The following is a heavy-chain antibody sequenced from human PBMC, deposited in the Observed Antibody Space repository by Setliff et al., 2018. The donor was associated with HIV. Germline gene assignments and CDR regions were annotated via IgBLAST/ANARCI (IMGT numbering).Heavy chain of an antibody. CDR1: GGSISSHY. D-gene: IGHD2-2*01. CDR3: ARAMGGSRNDFDY. V-gene: IGHV4-59*11. Sequence: SETLSLTCTVSGGSISSHYWSWIRQPPGKGLEWIGYIHYSGSTNYNPSLKSRVTISIDTSKNQLSLKLTSVTAADTAVYYCARAMGGSRNDFDYWGQGTLVTVSS. J-gene: IGHJ4*02. CDR2: IHYSGST.